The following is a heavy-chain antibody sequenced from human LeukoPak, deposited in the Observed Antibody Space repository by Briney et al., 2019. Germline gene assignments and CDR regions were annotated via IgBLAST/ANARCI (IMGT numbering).Heavy chain of an antibody. Sequence: GGSLRLSCAASGFTFSNYPMHWVRQAPGKGLEWVAVVSRDGISKYYPDSVRGRFTTSRDNSKNTLYLEVNSLRSEDTAVFYCAREIPNAFDIWGQGTMVTVSS. CDR3: AREIPNAFDI. V-gene: IGHV3-30-3*01. J-gene: IGHJ3*02. CDR1: GFTFSNYP. CDR2: VSRDGISK.